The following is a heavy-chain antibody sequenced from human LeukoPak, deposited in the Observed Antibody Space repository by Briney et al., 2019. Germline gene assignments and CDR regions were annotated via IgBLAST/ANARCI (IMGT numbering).Heavy chain of an antibody. J-gene: IGHJ4*02. CDR2: IYYSGST. CDR1: GGSISSGDYY. Sequence: PSQTLSLTCTVSGGSISSGDYYWGWIRQPPGKGLEWIGYIYYSGSTYYNPSLKSRVTISVDTSKNQFSLKLSSVTAADTAVYYCARGTMVRGALFDYWGQGTLVTVSS. V-gene: IGHV4-30-4*01. D-gene: IGHD3-10*01. CDR3: ARGTMVRGALFDY.